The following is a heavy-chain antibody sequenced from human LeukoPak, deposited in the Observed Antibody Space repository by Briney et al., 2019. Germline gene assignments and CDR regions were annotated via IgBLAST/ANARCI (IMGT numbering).Heavy chain of an antibody. Sequence: GGSLRLSFAASGFTFSSYAMSWVRQAPGKGLEWVSAISGSGGSTYYADSVKGRFTISRDNSKNTLYLQMNSLRAEDTAVYYCATAYDYVWGSYRSYWGQGTLVTVSS. CDR2: ISGSGGST. V-gene: IGHV3-23*01. CDR3: ATAYDYVWGSYRSY. J-gene: IGHJ4*02. D-gene: IGHD3-16*02. CDR1: GFTFSSYA.